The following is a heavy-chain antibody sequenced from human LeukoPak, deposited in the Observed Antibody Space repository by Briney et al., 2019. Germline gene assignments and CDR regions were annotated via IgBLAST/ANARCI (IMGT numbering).Heavy chain of an antibody. J-gene: IGHJ3*02. CDR1: GFTVSSNY. D-gene: IGHD3-22*01. CDR2: IYSGGST. Sequence: PGGSLRLSCAASGFTVSSNYMSWVRQAPGKGLEWVSVIYSGGSTYYADSVKGRFTISRDNSKNTLYLQMNSLRAEDTAVYYCARDRPSPRSAYDSSGREAFDIWGQGTMVTVSS. CDR3: ARDRPSPRSAYDSSGREAFDI. V-gene: IGHV3-53*01.